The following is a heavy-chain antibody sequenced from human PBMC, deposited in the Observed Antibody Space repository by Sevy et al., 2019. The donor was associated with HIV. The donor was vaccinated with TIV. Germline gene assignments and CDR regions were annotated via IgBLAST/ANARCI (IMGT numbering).Heavy chain of an antibody. Sequence: GGSLRLSCAASGFAFSDAWMSWVRQAPGKGLEWVSRIKSKTDSGTRDFPAPVKGRFSMSRDDSKNMVYLQMTSLKDEDTGGYFCACVIGTSDFDHWGQGTLVTVSS. CDR2: IKSKTDSGTR. CDR3: ACVIGTSDFDH. CDR1: GFAFSDAW. J-gene: IGHJ4*02. V-gene: IGHV3-15*01. D-gene: IGHD2-8*01.